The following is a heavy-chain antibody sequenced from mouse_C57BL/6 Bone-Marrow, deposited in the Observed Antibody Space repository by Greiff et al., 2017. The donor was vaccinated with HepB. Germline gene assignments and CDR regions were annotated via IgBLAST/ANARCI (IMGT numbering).Heavy chain of an antibody. Sequence: LQESGPGLVKPSQSLSLTCSVTGYSITSGYYWNWIRQFPGNKLEWMGYISYDGSNNYNPSLKNRISITRDTSKNQFFLKLNSVTTEDTATYYCAREGAGDYWGQGTSVTVSS. CDR2: ISYDGSN. J-gene: IGHJ4*01. CDR3: AREGAGDY. CDR1: GYSITSGYY. V-gene: IGHV3-6*01.